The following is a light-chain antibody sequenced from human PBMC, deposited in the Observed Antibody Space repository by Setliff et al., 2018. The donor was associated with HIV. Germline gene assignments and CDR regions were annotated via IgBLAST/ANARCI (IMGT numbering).Light chain of an antibody. CDR2: DVT. CDR3: CSFVGSDSWM. J-gene: IGLJ3*02. CDR1: SSDVGYYES. Sequence: QSALTQPASVSGPPGQSITISCTGSSSDVGYYESVSWYQHHPGEVPKLIIYDVTKRPSGVSSRFSGSKPGNTASLTISGLHSEDEADYYCCSFVGSDSWMFGGGTKVTV. V-gene: IGLV2-23*02.